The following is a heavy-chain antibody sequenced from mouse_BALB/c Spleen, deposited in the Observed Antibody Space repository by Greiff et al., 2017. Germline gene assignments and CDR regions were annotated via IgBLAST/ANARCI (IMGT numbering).Heavy chain of an antibody. CDR2: IDPENGDT. D-gene: IGHD1-1*01. CDR1: GFNIKDYY. Sequence: EVQLQQSGAELVRSGASVKLSCTASGFNIKDYYMHWVKQRPEQGLEWIGWIDPENGDTEYAPKFQGKATMTADTSSNTAYLQLSSLTSEDTAVYYCARDDYYGFAYWGQGTLVTVSA. V-gene: IGHV14-4*02. J-gene: IGHJ3*01. CDR3: ARDDYYGFAY.